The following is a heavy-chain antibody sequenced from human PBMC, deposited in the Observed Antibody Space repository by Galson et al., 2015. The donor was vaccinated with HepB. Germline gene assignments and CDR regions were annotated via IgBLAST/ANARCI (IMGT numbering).Heavy chain of an antibody. CDR1: GFISSMYW. Sequence: SLRLSCAASGFISSMYWMNWVRQAPGKGLEWVANIKGDGSEKNYVDSVKGRFTISRDNAKNSLYLQMNSLRAEDTAVYYCARVKRGEWYSYYYYGMDVWGQGTTVTVSS. V-gene: IGHV3-7*05. D-gene: IGHD3-10*01. J-gene: IGHJ6*02. CDR2: IKGDGSEK. CDR3: ARVKRGEWYSYYYYGMDV.